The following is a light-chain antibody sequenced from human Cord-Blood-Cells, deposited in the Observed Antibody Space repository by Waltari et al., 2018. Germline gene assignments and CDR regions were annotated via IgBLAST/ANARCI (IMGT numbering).Light chain of an antibody. CDR2: WAS. V-gene: IGKV4-1*01. CDR1: QSVLYSSNIKNN. Sequence: DILMTQPPASLPVSLAETASLNCKSSQSVLYSSNIKNNLAWYQQKPGQPPKLLIYWASTRESGVPYRFSGSGSGTDFTLTISSLQAEDVAIYYCQQYYSTPYTFGRGTKLEIK. J-gene: IGKJ2*01. CDR3: QQYYSTPYT.